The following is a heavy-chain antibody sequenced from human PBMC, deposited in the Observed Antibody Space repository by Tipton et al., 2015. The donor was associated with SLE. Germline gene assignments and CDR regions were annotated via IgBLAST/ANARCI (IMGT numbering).Heavy chain of an antibody. V-gene: IGHV3-53*05. CDR1: GFDVSSNY. D-gene: IGHD1-26*01. Sequence: SLRLSCAASGFDVSSNYMTWVRQAPGKGLEWVSVIYSGDKIYYADSVKGRFTISRDNSNNTLYLQMNSLRPEDTAVYYCAIPTVGATGGFDSWGHGTLVIASS. CDR2: IYSGDKI. CDR3: AIPTVGATGGFDS. J-gene: IGHJ4*01.